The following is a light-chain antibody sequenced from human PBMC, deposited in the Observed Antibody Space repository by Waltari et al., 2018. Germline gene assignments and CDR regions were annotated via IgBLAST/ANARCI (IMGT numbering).Light chain of an antibody. CDR1: RSVSSN. CDR3: QQYKNWPHT. V-gene: IGKV3-15*01. Sequence: EIVMTQSPATLSVSPGERATLSCRASRSVSSNLAWYQQKPGQAPRLLIYGASTRATGIPASFSGSGSGTEFTLTISSLQSEDFAVYYCQQYKNWPHTFGQGTKLEIK. CDR2: GAS. J-gene: IGKJ2*01.